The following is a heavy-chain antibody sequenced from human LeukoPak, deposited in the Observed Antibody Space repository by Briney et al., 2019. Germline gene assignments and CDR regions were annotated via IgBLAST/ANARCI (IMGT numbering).Heavy chain of an antibody. D-gene: IGHD3-10*01. V-gene: IGHV3-23*01. CDR1: GFTFSSYA. CDR2: ISGSGGST. J-gene: IGHJ4*02. CDR3: AKRVRGGSGSSISY. Sequence: GGSLRLSCAASGFTFSSYAMSWVRQAPGKGLEWVSAISGSGGSTYYADSVKGRFTISRDNSKNKLYLQMNSLRAEDTAVYYCAKRVRGGSGSSISYWGQGTLVTVSS.